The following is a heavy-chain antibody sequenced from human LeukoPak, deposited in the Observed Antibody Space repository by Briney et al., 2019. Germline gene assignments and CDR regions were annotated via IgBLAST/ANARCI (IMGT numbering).Heavy chain of an antibody. CDR2: ITSGVGIT. D-gene: IGHD3-22*01. J-gene: IGHJ4*02. CDR3: AKGDYYDLDY. CDR1: GFTFSNYG. V-gene: IGHV3-23*01. Sequence: PGGSLRLSCVASGFTFSNYGMNWVRQDPGKGLEWVSIITSGVGITYYADSVKGRFTISRDNSKNTLYLQMNSLRAEDTAVYYCAKGDYYDLDYWGQGTLVTVSS.